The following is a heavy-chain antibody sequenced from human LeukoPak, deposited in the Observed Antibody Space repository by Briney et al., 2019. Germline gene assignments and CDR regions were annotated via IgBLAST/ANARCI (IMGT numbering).Heavy chain of an antibody. CDR2: IYTSGST. V-gene: IGHV4-61*02. D-gene: IGHD2-21*02. CDR3: ARDRAGDDYYYYMDV. CDR1: GGSISSGSYY. Sequence: SQTLSLTCTVSGGSISSGSYYWSWIRQPAGKGLEWIGRIYTSGSTNYNPSLKSRVTISVDTSKNQFSLKLSSVTAAVTAVYYCARDRAGDDYYYYMDVWGKGTTVTVSS. J-gene: IGHJ6*03.